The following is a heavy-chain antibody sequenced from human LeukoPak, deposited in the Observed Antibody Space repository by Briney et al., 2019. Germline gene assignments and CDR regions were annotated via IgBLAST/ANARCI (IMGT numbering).Heavy chain of an antibody. V-gene: IGHV1-69*13. CDR2: IIPIFGTA. Sequence: ASVKVSCKASGGTFSSYAISWVRQAPGQGLEWMGGIIPIFGTANYAQKFQGRVTITADESTSTAYMELSSLRSEDTAVYYCARFGSSSVLTRLRYYFDYWGQETLVTVSS. CDR3: ARFGSSSVLTRLRYYFDY. J-gene: IGHJ4*02. D-gene: IGHD6-6*01. CDR1: GGTFSSYA.